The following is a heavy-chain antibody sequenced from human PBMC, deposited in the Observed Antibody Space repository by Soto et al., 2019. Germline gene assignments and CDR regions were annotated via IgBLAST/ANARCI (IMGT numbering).Heavy chain of an antibody. Sequence: GGSLRLSCAASGFTFSSYEMNWVRQAPGKGLEWVSYISSSGSTIYYADSLKGRFTISRDNAKNSLYMQMNSLRAEDTAVYYCAGATCSGGSCYDAFDIWGQGTMVTVSS. CDR2: ISSSGSTI. CDR1: GFTFSSYE. J-gene: IGHJ3*02. D-gene: IGHD2-15*01. V-gene: IGHV3-48*03. CDR3: AGATCSGGSCYDAFDI.